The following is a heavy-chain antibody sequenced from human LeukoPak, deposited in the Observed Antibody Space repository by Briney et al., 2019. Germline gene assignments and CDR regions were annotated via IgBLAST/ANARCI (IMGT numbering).Heavy chain of an antibody. V-gene: IGHV3-74*01. CDR3: TRGGFDHNMDV. CDR1: GFSLSRYW. CDR2: IDNDGTDT. J-gene: IGHJ6*03. D-gene: IGHD3-9*01. Sequence: GGSLRLSCAASGFSLSRYWMHWVRHAPGTGLVWVSYIDNDGTDTNYADSVRGRFTVSRDNAKNTLYLQMNGLRAEDTAVYYCTRGGFDHNMDVWGKGTTVT.